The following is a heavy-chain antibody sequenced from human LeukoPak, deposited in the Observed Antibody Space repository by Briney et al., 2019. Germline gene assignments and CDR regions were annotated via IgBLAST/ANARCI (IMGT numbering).Heavy chain of an antibody. Sequence: SETLSLTCTVSGGSISNSRFYWGWIRQSPGKGLEWIGHIYYTGRTQDNPSLKSRVSISIDTSKSQFSLRLISVTAADTAIYFCATPQSGDHSTIDYWGQGTLVIVSS. CDR1: GGSISNSRFY. J-gene: IGHJ4*02. V-gene: IGHV4-39*07. CDR3: ATPQSGDHSTIDY. CDR2: IYYTGRT. D-gene: IGHD5-12*01.